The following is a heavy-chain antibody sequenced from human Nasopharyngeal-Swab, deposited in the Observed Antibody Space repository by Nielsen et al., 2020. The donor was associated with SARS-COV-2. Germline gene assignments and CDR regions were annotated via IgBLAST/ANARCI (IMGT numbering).Heavy chain of an antibody. CDR2: INHSGST. V-gene: IGHV4-34*09. CDR1: GGSFSGYY. D-gene: IGHD3-3*01. J-gene: IGHJ6*03. CDR3: ARTVLRFLEWSHYYMDV. Sequence: LRLSCAVYGGSFSGYYWSWIRQPPGKGLEWIGEINHSGSTYYNPSLKSRVTISVDTSKNQFSLKLSSVTAADTAVYYCARTVLRFLEWSHYYMDVWGKGTTVTVSS.